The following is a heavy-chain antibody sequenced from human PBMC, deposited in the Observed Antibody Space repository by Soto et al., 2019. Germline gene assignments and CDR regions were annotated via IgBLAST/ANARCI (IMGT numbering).Heavy chain of an antibody. J-gene: IGHJ4*02. V-gene: IGHV4-39*01. CDR3: ARHWVGQHQGPDA. D-gene: IGHD2-15*01. CDR2: VSYSGST. CDR1: GGSISTNVYY. Sequence: QLQLQESGPGLVKPSETLSLTCTVSGGSISTNVYYWGWIRQPPGKGLEWIASVSYSGSTYYNPSLKSRVTISLDSSTNQFSLKLTSVTAADTAVYYCARHWVGQHQGPDAWGQGILLTVSS.